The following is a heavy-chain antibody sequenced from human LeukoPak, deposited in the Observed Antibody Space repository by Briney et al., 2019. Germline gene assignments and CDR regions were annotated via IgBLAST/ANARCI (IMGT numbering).Heavy chain of an antibody. D-gene: IGHD6-19*01. Sequence: GGTLRLSCAASGFTFSTYGMSWVRQAPGRGLEWVSAIGGSGGGTYYADSVKGRFTISRDNSKNTLYLQMNSLRAEDTAVYYCAKRGSGWYEDYYYYMDVWGKGTTVTISS. CDR3: AKRGSGWYEDYYYYMDV. V-gene: IGHV3-23*01. CDR1: GFTFSTYG. J-gene: IGHJ6*03. CDR2: IGGSGGGT.